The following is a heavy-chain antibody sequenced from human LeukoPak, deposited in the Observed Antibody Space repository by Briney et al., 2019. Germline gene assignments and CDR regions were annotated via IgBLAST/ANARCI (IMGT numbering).Heavy chain of an antibody. D-gene: IGHD5-24*01. CDR3: ARGGRDGYSTFDY. V-gene: IGHV4-30-2*01. CDR2: ICHSGST. J-gene: IGHJ4*02. Sequence: SETLSLTCAVSGGSISSGGYFWSWIRQPPGKGLEWIGYICHSGSTYYNPSLKSRVTISVDRFKNQFSLKLSSVTAADTAVYYCARGGRDGYSTFDYWGQGTLVTVSS. CDR1: GGSISSGGYF.